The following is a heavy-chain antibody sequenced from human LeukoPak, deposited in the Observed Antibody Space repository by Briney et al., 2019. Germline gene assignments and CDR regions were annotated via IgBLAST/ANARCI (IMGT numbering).Heavy chain of an antibody. D-gene: IGHD3-9*01. Sequence: PGGSRRLSCAASGLTFSSYAMSWVRQAPGKGLEWVSAISGSGGSTYYADSVKGRFTISRDNSKNTLYLQMNSLRAEDTAVYYCANFLTGYYLSYFDYWGQGTLVTVSS. CDR1: GLTFSSYA. CDR2: ISGSGGST. CDR3: ANFLTGYYLSYFDY. V-gene: IGHV3-23*01. J-gene: IGHJ4*02.